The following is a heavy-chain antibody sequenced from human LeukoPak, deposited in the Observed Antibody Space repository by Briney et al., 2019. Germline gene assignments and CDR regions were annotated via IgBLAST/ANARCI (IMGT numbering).Heavy chain of an antibody. Sequence: GGSLRPSCAASGFTFSNLWMSWVRQAPGKGLKWVANIKQDGSEKYYVDSVKGRFTISRDNAQNSLYLQMNSLRAEDTAIYYCARDASGTYYFDYWGQGILVTVSS. D-gene: IGHD1-26*01. CDR1: GFTFSNLW. J-gene: IGHJ4*02. CDR2: IKQDGSEK. V-gene: IGHV3-7*03. CDR3: ARDASGTYYFDY.